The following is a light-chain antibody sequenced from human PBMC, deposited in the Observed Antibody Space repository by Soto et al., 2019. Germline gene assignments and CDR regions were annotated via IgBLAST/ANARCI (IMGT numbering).Light chain of an antibody. CDR2: SNN. CDR1: SSNIGSNY. CDR3: SAWDDSLSGPV. V-gene: IGLV1-47*02. Sequence: QSVLTQPPSASGTPGQRVTISCSGSSSNIGSNYVYWYQQLPGTAPKLLIYSNNQRPSGVPDRFSGSKSGTSASLAISGLRSEAEDDYDGSAWDDSLSGPVFGGGTKLTVL. J-gene: IGLJ2*01.